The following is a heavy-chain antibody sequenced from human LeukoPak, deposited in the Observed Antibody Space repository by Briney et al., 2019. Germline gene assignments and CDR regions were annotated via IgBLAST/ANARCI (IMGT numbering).Heavy chain of an antibody. V-gene: IGHV1-2*02. Sequence: ASVKVSCKASGYTFTGYYMHWVRQAPGQGLEWMGWINPNSGGTNYAQKFQGRVTMTRDTSISTAYMELSSLRSEDTAVYYCARDRGCSSTSCSDAFDIWGQGTMVTVSS. J-gene: IGHJ3*02. CDR1: GYTFTGYY. CDR2: INPNSGGT. D-gene: IGHD2-2*01. CDR3: ARDRGCSSTSCSDAFDI.